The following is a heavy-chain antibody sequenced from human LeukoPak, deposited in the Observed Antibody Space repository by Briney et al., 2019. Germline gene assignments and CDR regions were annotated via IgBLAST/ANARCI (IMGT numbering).Heavy chain of an antibody. CDR3: ATAISGHSSTWYED. J-gene: IGHJ4*02. CDR2: IYHSGTA. Sequence: SETLSLTCTVSGGSISSSSYYWGWIRQPPGKGLEWIGSIYHSGTAYYNPSLKSRVSISVDSSSNQFSLKVNSVTAADTAVYYCATAISGHSSTWYEDWGQGTLVTVSS. CDR1: GGSISSSSYY. D-gene: IGHD6-13*01. V-gene: IGHV4-39*07.